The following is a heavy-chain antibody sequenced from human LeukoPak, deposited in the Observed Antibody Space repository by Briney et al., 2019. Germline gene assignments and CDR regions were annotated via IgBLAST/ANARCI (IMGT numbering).Heavy chain of an antibody. V-gene: IGHV1-69*08. CDR1: GGTFLSHT. D-gene: IGHD3-3*01. CDR2: ITPVINTA. CDR3: AKGPLEWLLYPLHFDY. J-gene: IGHJ4*02. Sequence: GASVKVSCKTSGGTFLSHTFSWVRQAPGQGLEWMGKITPVINTANYAQTSQGRVSIYADKSTTTVYMDLSGLRAEDTAVYYCAKGPLEWLLYPLHFDYWGQGTLVTVSS.